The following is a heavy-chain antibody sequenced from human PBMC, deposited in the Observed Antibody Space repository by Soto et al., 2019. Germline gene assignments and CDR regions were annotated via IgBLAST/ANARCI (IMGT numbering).Heavy chain of an antibody. J-gene: IGHJ3*02. Sequence: ASVKVSCKASGYTLTAHHIHWVRQAPGQGLEWMGWINPNGGGTNYAQRFQGRVTMTRDTSTNTAYVEVSRLRSDDTAVYDCGRDDAFDIWGQGTMLTVSS. CDR1: GYTLTAHH. V-gene: IGHV1-2*02. CDR2: INPNGGGT. CDR3: GRDDAFDI.